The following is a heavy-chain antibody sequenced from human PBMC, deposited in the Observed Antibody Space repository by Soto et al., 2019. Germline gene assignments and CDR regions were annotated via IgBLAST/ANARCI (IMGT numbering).Heavy chain of an antibody. Sequence: SETLSLTCTVSGGSISSSSYYWGWIRQPPGKGLEWIGSIYYSGSTYYNPSLKSRVTISVDTSKNQFSLKLSSVTAADTAVYYCARHQGDDYYYYYYGMDVWGQGTTVTVSS. CDR3: ARHQGDDYYYYYYGMDV. J-gene: IGHJ6*02. CDR1: GGSISSSSYY. CDR2: IYYSGST. D-gene: IGHD3-16*01. V-gene: IGHV4-39*01.